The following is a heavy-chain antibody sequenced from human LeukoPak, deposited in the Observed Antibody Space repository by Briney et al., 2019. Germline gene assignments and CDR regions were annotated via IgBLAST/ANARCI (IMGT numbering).Heavy chain of an antibody. CDR1: GFTFSSYS. J-gene: IGHJ4*02. CDR3: ARGPSGYHNT. V-gene: IGHV3-21*01. Sequence: PGGSLGLSCAASGFTFSSYSMNWVRQAPAKGLEWVSSISSSSSYIYYADSVKGRFTISRDNAKNSLYLQMNRLRAEDTAVYYCARGPSGYHNTGGQGTLVTVSS. CDR2: ISSSSSYI. D-gene: IGHD5-12*01.